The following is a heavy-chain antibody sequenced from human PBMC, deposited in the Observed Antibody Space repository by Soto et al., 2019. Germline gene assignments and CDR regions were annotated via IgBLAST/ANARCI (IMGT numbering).Heavy chain of an antibody. Sequence: EVQLVESGGGLVQPGRSLRLSSAASGFTFDDYAMHRVRQAPGKGVEWVSGISWSSGSIGYADSVKGRFTISRDNAKNSRYLQMNSLRAEDTVLYYCAKGWNDYYYYGMDVWGQGTTVTVSS. V-gene: IGHV3-9*01. CDR3: AKGWNDYYYYGMDV. CDR1: GFTFDDYA. CDR2: ISWSSGSI. J-gene: IGHJ6*02. D-gene: IGHD1-1*01.